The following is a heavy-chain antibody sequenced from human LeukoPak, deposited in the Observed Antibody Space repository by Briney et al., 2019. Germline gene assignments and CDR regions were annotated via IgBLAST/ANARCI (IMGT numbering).Heavy chain of an antibody. J-gene: IGHJ6*03. CDR2: INPNSGGT. CDR1: GYTFTGYY. V-gene: IGHV1-2*02. CDR3: ARDRDYYGSGSYYNYYYYYMDV. Sequence: GASVKVSCKASGYTFTGYYMHWVRQAPGQGLEWMGWINPNSGGTNYAQKFQGRVTITTDESTSTAYMELSSLRSEDTAVYYCARDRDYYGSGSYYNYYYYYMDVWGKGTTVTVSS. D-gene: IGHD3-10*01.